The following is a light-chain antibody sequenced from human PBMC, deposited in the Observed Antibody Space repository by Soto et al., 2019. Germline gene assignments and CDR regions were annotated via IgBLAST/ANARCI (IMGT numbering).Light chain of an antibody. Sequence: ILWTQSPSSLSPSLGDRVTITCRSSQDIRNDLGWYQLKTGKAPKLLLYPGSSLHSGVPSRFSGSGSCTDLTLTISSLQPEDYANYFCLQDYNYLSWTFGQGTKVDIK. CDR1: QDIRND. V-gene: IGKV1-6*01. CDR3: LQDYNYLSWT. CDR2: PGS. J-gene: IGKJ1*01.